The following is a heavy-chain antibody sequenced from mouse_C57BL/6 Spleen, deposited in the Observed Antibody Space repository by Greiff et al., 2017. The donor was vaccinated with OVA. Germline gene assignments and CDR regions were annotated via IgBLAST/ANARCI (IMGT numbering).Heavy chain of an antibody. Sequence: VHLVESGAELVKPGASVKISCKASGYAFSSYWMNWVKQRPGKGLEWIGQIYPGDGDTNYNGKFKGKATLTADKSSSTAYMQLSSLTSEDSAVYFCASFTTVVATRGWFAYWGQGTLVTVSA. D-gene: IGHD1-1*01. CDR1: GYAFSSYW. CDR3: ASFTTVVATRGWFAY. J-gene: IGHJ3*01. V-gene: IGHV1-80*01. CDR2: IYPGDGDT.